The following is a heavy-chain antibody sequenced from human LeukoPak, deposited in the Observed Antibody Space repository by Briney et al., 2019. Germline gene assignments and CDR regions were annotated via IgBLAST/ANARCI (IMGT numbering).Heavy chain of an antibody. CDR1: GFTFSSYG. J-gene: IGHJ4*02. CDR3: AKDHDSLHSGWPIYYFDY. Sequence: GGSLRLSCAASGFTFSSYGMHWVRQAPGKGLEWVAFIRYDGSNKYYADSVKGRFTISRDNSKNTLYLQMNSLRAEDTAVYYCAKDHDSLHSGWPIYYFDYWGQGTLVTVSS. CDR2: IRYDGSNK. D-gene: IGHD5-12*01. V-gene: IGHV3-30*02.